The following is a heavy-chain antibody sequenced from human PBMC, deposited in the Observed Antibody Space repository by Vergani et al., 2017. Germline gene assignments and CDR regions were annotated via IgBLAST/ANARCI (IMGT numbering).Heavy chain of an antibody. Sequence: QLQLQESGPGLVKPSETLSLTCTVSGGSISSSSYYWGWIRQPPGKGLEWIGSIYYSGSTYYNPSLKSRVTISVDTSKNQFSLKLSSVTAADTAVYYCARGIILTGYYFDPWGQGTLVTVSS. J-gene: IGHJ5*02. CDR1: GGSISSSSYY. CDR2: IYYSGST. V-gene: IGHV4-39*01. D-gene: IGHD3-9*01. CDR3: ARGIILTGYYFDP.